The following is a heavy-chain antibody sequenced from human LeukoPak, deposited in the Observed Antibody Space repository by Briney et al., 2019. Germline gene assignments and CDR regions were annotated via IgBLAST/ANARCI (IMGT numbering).Heavy chain of an antibody. V-gene: IGHV1-2*02. Sequence: ASVKVSCKASGYTFTGYYMHWVRQAPGQGLEWMGWINPNSGGTNYAQKFQGRVTMTRDTPISTAYMELSRLRSDDTAVYYCARVFIAYCGGDCSGGFDYWGQGTLVTVSS. J-gene: IGHJ4*02. CDR3: ARVFIAYCGGDCSGGFDY. D-gene: IGHD2-21*02. CDR1: GYTFTGYY. CDR2: INPNSGGT.